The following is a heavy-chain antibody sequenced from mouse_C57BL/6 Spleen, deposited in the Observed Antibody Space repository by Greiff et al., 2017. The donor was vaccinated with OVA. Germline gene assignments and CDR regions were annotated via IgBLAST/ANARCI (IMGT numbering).Heavy chain of an antibody. CDR3: ARDARDGFDY. Sequence: EVMLVESGGGLVKPGGSLKLSCAASGFTFSSYAMSWVRQTPEKRLEWVATISDGGSYTYYPDNVKGRFTISKDNAKNNLYLQMSHLKSEDTAVCSGARDARDGFDYWGQGTTLTVSS. J-gene: IGHJ2*01. D-gene: IGHD1-1*01. CDR2: ISDGGSYT. V-gene: IGHV5-4*03. CDR1: GFTFSSYA.